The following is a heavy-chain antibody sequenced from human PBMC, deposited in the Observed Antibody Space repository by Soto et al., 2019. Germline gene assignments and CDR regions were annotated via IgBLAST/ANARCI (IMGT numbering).Heavy chain of an antibody. D-gene: IGHD1-20*01. Sequence: QVQLVESGGGVVQPGRSLRLSCAASGFTFSSYAMHWVRQAPGKGLEWVAVISYDGSNKYYADSVKGRFTISRDNSKNTLYLQMNSLRAEDTAVYYCARDTRPRITGPSRGDWFDPWGQGTLVTVSS. CDR3: ARDTRPRITGPSRGDWFDP. V-gene: IGHV3-30-3*01. CDR1: GFTFSSYA. CDR2: ISYDGSNK. J-gene: IGHJ5*02.